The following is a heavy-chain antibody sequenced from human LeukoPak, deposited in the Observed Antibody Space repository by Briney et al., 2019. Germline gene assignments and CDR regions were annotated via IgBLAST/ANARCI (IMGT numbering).Heavy chain of an antibody. V-gene: IGHV1-69*05. Sequence: SVKVSCKASGGTFSSYAISWVRQAPGQGLEWMGGIIPIFGTANYAQKFQGRVTMTRDTSISTAYMELSRLRSDDTAVYYCARDGVGVGATTSDYWGQGTLVTVSS. J-gene: IGHJ4*02. D-gene: IGHD1-26*01. CDR1: GGTFSSYA. CDR3: ARDGVGVGATTSDY. CDR2: IIPIFGTA.